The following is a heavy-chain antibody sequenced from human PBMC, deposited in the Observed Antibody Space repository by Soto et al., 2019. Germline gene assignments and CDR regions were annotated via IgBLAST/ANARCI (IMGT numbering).Heavy chain of an antibody. CDR3: ARAIQCSYYCYYGMDV. CDR2: IIPIFGTA. V-gene: IGHV1-69*01. CDR1: GGTFSSYA. Sequence: QVQLVQSGAEVKKPGSSVTVSCKASGGTFSSYAISWVRQAPGQGLEWMGGIIPIFGTANYAQKFQGRVTITADESTSTAYMELSSLRSEDTAVYYCARAIQCSYYCYYGMDVWGQGTTVTVSS. J-gene: IGHJ6*02. D-gene: IGHD3-10*02.